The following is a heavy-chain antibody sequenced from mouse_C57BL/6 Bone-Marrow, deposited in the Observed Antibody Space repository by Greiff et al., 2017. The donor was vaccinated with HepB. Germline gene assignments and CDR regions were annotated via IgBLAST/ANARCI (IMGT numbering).Heavy chain of an antibody. D-gene: IGHD1-1*02. CDR2: INPNNGGT. V-gene: IGHV1-26*01. J-gene: IGHJ2*01. Sequence: VQLQQSGPELVKPGASVTISCKASGYTFPDYYMNWVKQSHGKSLEWIGDINPNNGGTSYNQKFKGKATLTVDKSSSTAYMELRSLTSEDSAVYYCAPLWTGYFDYWGQGTTLTVSS. CDR1: GYTFPDYY. CDR3: APLWTGYFDY.